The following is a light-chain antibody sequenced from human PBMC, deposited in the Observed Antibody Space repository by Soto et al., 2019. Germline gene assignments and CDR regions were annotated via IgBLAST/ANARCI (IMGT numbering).Light chain of an antibody. CDR2: GKN. CDR3: ATSDDTLKGPHVL. Sequence: QSVLTQPPSASGSLGHRAIISCSGSRSNVGSHAVNWYQQVPRTAPRLLIYGKNQRPSGVPDRFSGAQSGTSAHLAISGLRSEDEAVYYCATSDDTLKGPHVLFGGGTKVTVL. CDR1: RSNVGSHA. V-gene: IGLV1-44*01. J-gene: IGLJ2*01.